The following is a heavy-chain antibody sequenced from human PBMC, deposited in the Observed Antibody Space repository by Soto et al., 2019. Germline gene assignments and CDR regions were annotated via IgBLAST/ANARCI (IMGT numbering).Heavy chain of an antibody. V-gene: IGHV1-46*01. J-gene: IGHJ5*02. CDR1: GDTFTSYY. CDR3: ARSSGGNFGIIIEGSNWFDP. Sequence: QVRLVQSGAEVRRPGASVKVSCKAPGDTFTSYYLNWVRQAPGQGLEWMGVINPHGGSTKYAQKSQGRVIMTRDTSRSTVYMELRSLRSDDTAIYYCARSSGGNFGIIIEGSNWFDPWGQGTLVTVSS. D-gene: IGHD3-3*01. CDR2: INPHGGST.